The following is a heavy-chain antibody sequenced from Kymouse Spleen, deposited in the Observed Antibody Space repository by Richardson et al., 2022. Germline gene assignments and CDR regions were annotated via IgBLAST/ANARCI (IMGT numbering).Heavy chain of an antibody. CDR3: ARDDYDFWSGYPYYYYYYGMDV. V-gene: IGHV3-33*01. J-gene: IGHJ6*02. Sequence: QVQLVESGGGVVQPGRSLRLSCAASGFTFSSYGMHWVRQAPGKGLEWVAVIWYDGSNKYYADSVKGRFTISRDNSKNTLYLQMNSLRAEDTAVYYCARDDYDFWSGYPYYYYYYGMDVWGQGTTVTVSS. CDR1: GFTFSSYG. CDR2: IWYDGSNK. D-gene: IGHD3-3*01.